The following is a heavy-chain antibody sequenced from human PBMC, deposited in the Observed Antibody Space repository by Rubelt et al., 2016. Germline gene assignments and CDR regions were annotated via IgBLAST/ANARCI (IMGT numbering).Heavy chain of an antibody. CDR2: IYTSGGT. J-gene: IGHJ5*02. CDR1: GGSISSYY. V-gene: IGHV4-4*07. D-gene: IGHD3-10*01. Sequence: QVQLQESGPGLVKPSETLSLTCPVSGGSISSYYWRWILQPAGKGLRWIVRIYTSGGTNYNPALRSRVTRLVEKCKDQLSVKLSSVAAADRAGYYWVRDRSRNWFDPWGQGNLVTVCS. CDR3: VRDRSRNWFDP.